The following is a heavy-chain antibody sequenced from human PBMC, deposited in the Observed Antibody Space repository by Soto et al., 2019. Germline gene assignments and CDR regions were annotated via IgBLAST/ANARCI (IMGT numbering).Heavy chain of an antibody. CDR3: ARGGISHWAYFYYMDV. CDR2: INHLGSI. J-gene: IGHJ6*03. V-gene: IGHV4-34*01. CDR1: GGSLSDYF. D-gene: IGHD2-21*01. Sequence: SETLSLTCVVSGGSLSDYFWSWIRQPPGMALEWIGEINHLGSINYNPSLKSRVTMSVDTSKNQFSLTLNSVTATDTATYYCARGGISHWAYFYYMDVWDRGTTVTVSS.